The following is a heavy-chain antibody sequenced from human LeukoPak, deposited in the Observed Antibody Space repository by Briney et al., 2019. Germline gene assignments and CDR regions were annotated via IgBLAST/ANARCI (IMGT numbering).Heavy chain of an antibody. V-gene: IGHV4-59*12. D-gene: IGHD6-19*01. CDR3: AGSSGWYVRWFDP. J-gene: IGHJ5*02. CDR2: IYYSGST. Sequence: SETLSLTCTVSGGSINSYYWSWIRLPPGKGLEWIGSIYYSGSTYYNPSLKSRVTISVDTSKNQFSLKLSSVTAADTAVYYCAGSSGWYVRWFDPWGQGTLVTVSS. CDR1: GGSINSYY.